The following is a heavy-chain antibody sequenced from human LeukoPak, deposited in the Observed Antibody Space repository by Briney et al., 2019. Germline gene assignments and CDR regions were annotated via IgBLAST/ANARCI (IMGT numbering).Heavy chain of an antibody. CDR3: ARETPHPYGSGSSRFDY. Sequence: PSETLSLTCTVSGGSISSYYWSWIRQPPGKGPEWIGYIYYSGTTNYNPSLKSRVTISVDTSKNQFSLKLSSVTAADTAVYYCARETPHPYGSGSSRFDYWGQGTLVTVSS. CDR2: IYYSGTT. CDR1: GGSISSYY. D-gene: IGHD3-10*01. V-gene: IGHV4-59*01. J-gene: IGHJ4*02.